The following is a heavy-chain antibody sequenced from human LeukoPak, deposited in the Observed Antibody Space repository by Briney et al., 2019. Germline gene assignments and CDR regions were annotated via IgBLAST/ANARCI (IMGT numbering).Heavy chain of an antibody. J-gene: IGHJ4*02. CDR2: INSDSTYI. D-gene: IGHD3-9*01. CDR3: VSGYYKR. CDR1: GFTFSTYS. Sequence: PGGSLRLSCAASGFTFSTYSMNWVRQAPGKGLEWVSSINSDSTYIYYTDSIKGRFTMSRDNAKNSLYLQMNSLRAEDTAVFYCVSGYYKRWGQGTLVTVSS. V-gene: IGHV3-21*01.